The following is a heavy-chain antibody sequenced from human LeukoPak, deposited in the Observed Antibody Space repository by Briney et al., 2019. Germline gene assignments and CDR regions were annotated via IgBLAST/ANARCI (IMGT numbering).Heavy chain of an antibody. CDR2: ISSSSSYI. CDR1: GFTFSSYS. V-gene: IGHV3-21*01. CDR3: ARAGYYYGSGKYGYFDY. D-gene: IGHD3-10*01. J-gene: IGHJ4*02. Sequence: GGSLRLSCAVSGFTFSSYSMTWVRQAPGKGLEWVSSISSSSSYIYYADSVKGRFTISRDNAKNSLYLQMNSLRAEDTAVYYCARAGYYYGSGKYGYFDYWGQGTLVTVSS.